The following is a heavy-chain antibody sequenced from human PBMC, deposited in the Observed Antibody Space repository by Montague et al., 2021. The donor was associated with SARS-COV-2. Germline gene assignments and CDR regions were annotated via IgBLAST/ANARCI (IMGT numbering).Heavy chain of an antibody. J-gene: IGHJ4*02. D-gene: IGHD3-22*01. CDR2: ISNSGDTK. CDR3: ARAGVDYYYDCSGFLY. V-gene: IGHV3-48*03. CDR1: GFIFSSFE. Sequence: SLRLSCAASGFIFSSFEMNWVRQAPGKGLEWVSFISNSGDTKYYADSVKGRFTISRDNAKNSLYLQMSSLRAEDTAVYFCARAGVDYYYDCSGFLYWGQGILVTVSS.